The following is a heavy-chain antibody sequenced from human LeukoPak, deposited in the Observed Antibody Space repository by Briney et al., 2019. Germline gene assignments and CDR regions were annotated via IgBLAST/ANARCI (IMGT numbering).Heavy chain of an antibody. D-gene: IGHD6-19*01. CDR1: GGSFSGYY. Sequence: SETLSLTCAVYGGSFSGYYWSWIRQPLGKGLEWIGEINHSGSTYYNPSLQSRVTISVDTSKNQFSLKLSSLTAADTAVYYCARDYIAVAGSFDYWGQGTLVTVSS. V-gene: IGHV4-34*01. CDR2: INHSGST. CDR3: ARDYIAVAGSFDY. J-gene: IGHJ4*02.